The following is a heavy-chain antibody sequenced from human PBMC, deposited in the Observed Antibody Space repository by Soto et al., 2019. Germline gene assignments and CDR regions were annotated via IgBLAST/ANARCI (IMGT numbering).Heavy chain of an antibody. CDR3: ARVSYTAMAHNFDY. V-gene: IGHV3-23*01. J-gene: IGHJ4*02. CDR1: GFTFSSYA. D-gene: IGHD5-18*01. Sequence: PGGSLRLSCAASGFTFSSYAMSWVRQAPGEGLEWVSAISGSGGSTYYADSVKGRFTISRDNSKNTLYLQMNSLRAEDTAVYYCARVSYTAMAHNFDYWGQGTLVTVSS. CDR2: ISGSGGST.